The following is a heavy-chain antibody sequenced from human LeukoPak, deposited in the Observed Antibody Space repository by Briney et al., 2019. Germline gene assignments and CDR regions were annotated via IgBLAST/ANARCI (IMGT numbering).Heavy chain of an antibody. Sequence: SETLSLTCTVSGGSISSSSYYWGWIRQPPGKGLEWIGSIYYSGSTYYNPSLKSRVTISVDTSKNQFSLKLSSVTPEDTAVYYCARAISDVLRFLEWLRAHDDYYMDVWGKGTTVTVSS. CDR3: ARAISDVLRFLEWLRAHDDYYMDV. V-gene: IGHV4-39*01. D-gene: IGHD3-3*01. CDR2: IYYSGST. CDR1: GGSISSSSYY. J-gene: IGHJ6*03.